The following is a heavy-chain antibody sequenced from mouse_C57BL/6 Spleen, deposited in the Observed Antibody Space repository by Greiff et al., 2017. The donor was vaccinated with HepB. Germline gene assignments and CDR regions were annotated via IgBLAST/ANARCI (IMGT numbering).Heavy chain of an antibody. D-gene: IGHD2-4*01. CDR3: VRRGSYYDSSYAMDY. CDR2: IRSKSNNYAT. CDR1: GFSFNTYA. Sequence: EVKLVESGGGLVQPKGSLKLSCAASGFSFNTYAMNWVRQAPGKGLEWVARIRSKSNNYATYYADSVKDRFTISRDDSESMLYLQMNNLKTEDTAMYYCVRRGSYYDSSYAMDYWGQGTSVTVSS. J-gene: IGHJ4*01. V-gene: IGHV10-1*01.